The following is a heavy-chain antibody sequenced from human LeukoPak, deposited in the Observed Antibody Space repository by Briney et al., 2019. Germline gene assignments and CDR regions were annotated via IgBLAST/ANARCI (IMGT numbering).Heavy chain of an antibody. V-gene: IGHV3-23*01. D-gene: IGHD2-2*01. Sequence: GGSLRLSCAASGFTFSSTVMTWVRQAPGKGLEWVAPISPDGKYIYYADSLRGRFTMSRDNSKNTLYLQMNSLRVEDTAIYYCAKMVLGYCSSTSCYPDYWGQGTLVTVSS. CDR2: ISPDGKYI. J-gene: IGHJ4*02. CDR3: AKMVLGYCSSTSCYPDY. CDR1: GFTFSSTV.